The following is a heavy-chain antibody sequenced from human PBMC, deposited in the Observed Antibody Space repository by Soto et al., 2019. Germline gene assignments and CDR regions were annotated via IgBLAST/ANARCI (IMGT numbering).Heavy chain of an antibody. CDR3: AREDRDRETGLVPAAIDGMDV. J-gene: IGHJ6*02. V-gene: IGHV1-69*08. CDR2: IIPVFGIA. D-gene: IGHD2-2*01. Sequence: QVQLVQSGAEVKKPGSSVKVFCKASGGTFSRYSFTWVRQAPGHGLEWMGRIIPVFGIASYAQKFQGRVTITADKSTSTAYMELSSLRSEDTAVYYCAREDRDRETGLVPAAIDGMDVWGQGTTVTVSS. CDR1: GGTFSRYS.